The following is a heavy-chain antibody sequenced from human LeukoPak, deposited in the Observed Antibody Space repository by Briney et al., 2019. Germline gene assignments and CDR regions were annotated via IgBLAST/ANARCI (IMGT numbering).Heavy chain of an antibody. V-gene: IGHV1-2*02. J-gene: IGHJ4*02. Sequence: GASVKVSCKASGYTFTSYDINWVRQATGQGLEWMGWINPNSGGTNYAQKFQGRVTMTRDTSISTAYMELSRLRSDDTAVYYCARSKGRLIAVAPYYFDYWGQGTLVTVSS. D-gene: IGHD6-19*01. CDR3: ARSKGRLIAVAPYYFDY. CDR2: INPNSGGT. CDR1: GYTFTSYD.